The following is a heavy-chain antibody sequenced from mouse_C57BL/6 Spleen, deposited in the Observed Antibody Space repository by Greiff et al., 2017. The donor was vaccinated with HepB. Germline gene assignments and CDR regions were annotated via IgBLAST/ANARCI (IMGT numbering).Heavy chain of an antibody. Sequence: EVKLVESGEGLVKPGGSLKLSCAASGFTFSSYAMSWVRQTPEKRLEWVAYISSGGDYIYYADTVKGRFTISRDNARNTLYLQMSSLKSEDTAMYYCTRESSSPYYYAMDYWGQGTSVTVSS. CDR1: GFTFSSYA. CDR3: TRESSSPYYYAMDY. J-gene: IGHJ4*01. CDR2: ISSGGDYI. D-gene: IGHD1-1*01. V-gene: IGHV5-9-1*02.